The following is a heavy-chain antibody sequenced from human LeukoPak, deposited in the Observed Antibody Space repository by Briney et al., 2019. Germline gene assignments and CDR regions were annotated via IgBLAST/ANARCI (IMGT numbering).Heavy chain of an antibody. Sequence: GGSLRLSCAASGFTFSSYSMNWVRQAPGKGLEWVSSISSSSSYIYYADSVKGRFTISRDNAKNSLYLQMNSLRAEDTAVYYCARVYYYGSGSHGSYGMDVWGQGTTVTVSS. CDR2: ISSSSSYI. J-gene: IGHJ6*02. V-gene: IGHV3-21*04. CDR1: GFTFSSYS. D-gene: IGHD3-10*01. CDR3: ARVYYYGSGSHGSYGMDV.